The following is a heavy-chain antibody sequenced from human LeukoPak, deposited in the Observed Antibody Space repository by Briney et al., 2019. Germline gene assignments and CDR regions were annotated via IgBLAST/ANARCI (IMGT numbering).Heavy chain of an antibody. D-gene: IGHD3-10*01. V-gene: IGHV4-34*01. CDR2: INHSGST. CDR1: GGSFSGYY. CDR3: ARAGGSVLWFDP. J-gene: IGHJ5*02. Sequence: PSETLSLTCAVYGGSFSGYYWSWIRQPPGKGLEWIGEINHSGSTNYNPSLKSRVTISVDTSKNQFSLKLSSVTAADTAVYYCARAGGSVLWFDPWGQGTLVTVSS.